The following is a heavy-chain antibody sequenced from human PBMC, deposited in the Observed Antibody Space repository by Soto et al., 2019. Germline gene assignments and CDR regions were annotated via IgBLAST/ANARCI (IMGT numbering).Heavy chain of an antibody. J-gene: IGHJ5*01. Sequence: QVHLLESGPGLVKPSQTLSLTCSVSGDSISTVDYFWAWIRQPPGQALEYIGYIYKSTTTYYNPSYEGRGAISLDTSKSQFSLTVTSVTAADTAVYFCARGRYCLTGRCFPNWFDSWGQGTLVTVSS. V-gene: IGHV4-30-4*01. CDR2: IYKSTTT. D-gene: IGHD2-15*01. CDR3: ARGRYCLTGRCFPNWFDS. CDR1: GDSISTVDYF.